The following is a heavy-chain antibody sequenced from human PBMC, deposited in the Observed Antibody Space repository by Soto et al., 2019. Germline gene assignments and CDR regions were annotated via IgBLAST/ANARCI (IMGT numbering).Heavy chain of an antibody. Sequence: QVQLVQSGAEVKKPGASVKVSCKASGYTFTSYDINWVRQATGQGLEWMGWMNPNSGNTGYAQKFQGRVPMTRNTTIRTAYMELSSLRSEDTALYYCSSFRFDGTGYWGQGTLVTVSS. CDR3: SSFRFDGTGY. CDR1: GYTFTSYD. V-gene: IGHV1-8*01. CDR2: MNPNSGNT. J-gene: IGHJ4*02. D-gene: IGHD3-10*01.